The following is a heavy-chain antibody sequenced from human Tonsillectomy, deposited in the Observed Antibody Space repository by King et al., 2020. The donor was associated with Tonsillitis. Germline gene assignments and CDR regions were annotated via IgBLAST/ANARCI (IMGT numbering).Heavy chain of an antibody. D-gene: IGHD6-13*01. CDR3: ARVYSSSWTWFDP. J-gene: IGHJ5*02. CDR1: GYSFTSYW. CDR2: IYPGDSDT. Sequence: QLVQSGAEVKKPGESLKISCKGSGYSFTSYWIGWVRQMPGKGLEWMGIIYPGDSDTSYSPSFQGQVTISVDKSISTAYLQWSSLKASDTAMYYCARVYSSSWTWFDPWGQGTLVTVSS. V-gene: IGHV5-51*01.